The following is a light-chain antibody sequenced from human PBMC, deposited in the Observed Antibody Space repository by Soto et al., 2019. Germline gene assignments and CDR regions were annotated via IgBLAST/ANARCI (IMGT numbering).Light chain of an antibody. J-gene: IGKJ1*01. CDR2: GAS. V-gene: IGKV3-15*01. Sequence: EIVMTQSPATLSVSPGERATLSCRASQSVGSNLAWYQQKPGQAPRLLIYGASTRATGIPARFSGSGSGTEFTLNISSLQSEDFAIYCCQQYNNWPPDRTFGQGTKVEIK. CDR1: QSVGSN. CDR3: QQYNNWPPDRT.